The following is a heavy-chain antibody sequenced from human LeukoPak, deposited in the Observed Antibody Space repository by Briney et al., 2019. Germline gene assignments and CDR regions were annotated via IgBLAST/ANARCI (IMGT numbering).Heavy chain of an antibody. J-gene: IGHJ4*02. D-gene: IGHD1-7*01. CDR2: ISSSGSTI. V-gene: IGHV3-11*01. Sequence: PGGSLRLSCAASGFTFSDYYMSWIRQAPGKGLEWVSYISSSGSTIYYADSVKGRFTISRDNARNSLYLQMNSLRAEDTAVYYCARDRRGDGWNYYFDYWGQGTLVTVSS. CDR3: ARDRRGDGWNYYFDY. CDR1: GFTFSDYY.